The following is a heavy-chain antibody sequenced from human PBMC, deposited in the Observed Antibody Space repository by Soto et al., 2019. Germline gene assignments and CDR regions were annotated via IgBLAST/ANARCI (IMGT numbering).Heavy chain of an antibody. V-gene: IGHV4-34*01. D-gene: IGHD2-21*01. J-gene: IGHJ4*02. CDR2: VDHTGNT. CDR1: GVSFSGYY. Sequence: PSETLSLTCDVYGVSFSGYYWSWIRQPPGRGLEWIGEVDHTGNTNYNSSLKSRIRISIDTSNNLLSLDLRSVTTADTAVYYCARGTYRGPKGGDYWGQGTLVTVSS. CDR3: ARGTYRGPKGGDY.